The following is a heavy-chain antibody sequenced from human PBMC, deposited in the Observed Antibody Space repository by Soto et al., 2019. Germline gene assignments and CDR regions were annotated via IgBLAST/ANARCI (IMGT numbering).Heavy chain of an antibody. Sequence: SETLSLTWTVSGGSISSSSYYWGWLRQPPGKGLEWIGSIYYSGSTYYNPSLKSRVTISGDTSKNQCSLKLSSVTSAAPAVYSCSRQAGESYSYYCGKKVWGRRPTVTAAS. CDR3: SRQAGESYSYYCGKKV. CDR1: GGSISSSSYY. CDR2: IYYSGST. V-gene: IGHV4-39*01. J-gene: IGHJ6*02.